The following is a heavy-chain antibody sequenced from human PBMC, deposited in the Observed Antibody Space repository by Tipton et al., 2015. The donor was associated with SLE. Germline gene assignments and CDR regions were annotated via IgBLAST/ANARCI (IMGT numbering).Heavy chain of an antibody. CDR1: GGSFSDYS. V-gene: IGHV4-34*01. CDR2: INHRGST. CDR3: ARLGPTSLYFDY. Sequence: TLSLTCAVYGGSFSDYSWNWIRQPPGKGLEWIGEINHRGSTNSNPSLKSPVTISVDTSKNQFSLRLSSVTAADTAVYYCARLGPTSLYFDYWGQGTLVTVSS. J-gene: IGHJ4*02. D-gene: IGHD3-16*01.